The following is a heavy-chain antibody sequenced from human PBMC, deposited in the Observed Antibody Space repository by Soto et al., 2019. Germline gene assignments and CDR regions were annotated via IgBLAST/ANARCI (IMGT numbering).Heavy chain of an antibody. J-gene: IGHJ4*02. D-gene: IGHD3-10*01. CDR3: AKDITMVRGVIIKARPLDY. Sequence: GGSLRLSCAASGFTFSSYAMSWVRQAPGKGLEWVSAISGSGGSTYYADSVKGRFTISRDNSKNTLYLQMNSLRAEDTAVYYCAKDITMVRGVIIKARPLDYWGQGTLVTVSS. V-gene: IGHV3-23*01. CDR1: GFTFSSYA. CDR2: ISGSGGST.